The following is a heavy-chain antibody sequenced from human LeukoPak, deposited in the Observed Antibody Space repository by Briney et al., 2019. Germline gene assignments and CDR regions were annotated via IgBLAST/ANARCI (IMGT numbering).Heavy chain of an antibody. CDR1: GGSFSGYY. CDR2: INHSGST. D-gene: IGHD1-14*01. Sequence: PSETLSLTCAVYGGSFSGYYWSWIRQPPGKGLEWIGEINHSGSTNYNPSLKSRVTISVDTSKNQFSLKLSSVTAADTAVYYCARVQRAPGKASWFDPWGQGTLVTVSS. J-gene: IGHJ5*02. CDR3: ARVQRAPGKASWFDP. V-gene: IGHV4-34*01.